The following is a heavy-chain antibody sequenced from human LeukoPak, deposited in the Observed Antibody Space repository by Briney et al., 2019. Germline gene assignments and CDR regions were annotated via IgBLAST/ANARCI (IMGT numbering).Heavy chain of an antibody. CDR2: INPSDGST. V-gene: IGHV1-46*01. Sequence: ASVKVSCKASGYTFTSYGISWVRQAPGQGLQWMGIINPSDGSTINAQRFQGRVTMTRDSSTSTVYMEVNSLRSEDTAVYYCATGASEMATTQYYFDYWGQGTLVTVSP. J-gene: IGHJ4*02. CDR3: ATGASEMATTQYYFDY. CDR1: GYTFTSYG. D-gene: IGHD5-24*01.